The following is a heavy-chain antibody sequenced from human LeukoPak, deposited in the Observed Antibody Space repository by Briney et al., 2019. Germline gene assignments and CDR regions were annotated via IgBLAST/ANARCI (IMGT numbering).Heavy chain of an antibody. Sequence: TGGSLRLSCAASGFTFSSYAMSWVRQAPGKRLEWVSAISGSGGSTYYADSVKGRFTISRDNSKNTLYLQMNSLRAEDTAVYYCRKMYYYDSSGYYSDYWGQGTLVTVSS. CDR3: RKMYYYDSSGYYSDY. V-gene: IGHV3-23*01. J-gene: IGHJ4*02. CDR2: ISGSGGST. D-gene: IGHD3-22*01. CDR1: GFTFSSYA.